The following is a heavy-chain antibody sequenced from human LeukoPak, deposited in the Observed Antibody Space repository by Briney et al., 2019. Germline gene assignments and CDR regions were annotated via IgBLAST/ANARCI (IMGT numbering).Heavy chain of an antibody. CDR3: ARAILTDGYPAPFDY. CDR1: GFTFSSYG. CDR2: IRYDGSNK. V-gene: IGHV3-30*02. J-gene: IGHJ4*02. D-gene: IGHD5-24*01. Sequence: PGGSLRLSCAASGFTFSSYGMHWVRQAPGKGLEWVAFIRYDGSNKYYADSVKGRFTISRDNSKNTLYLQMNSLRAEDTAVYYCARAILTDGYPAPFDYWGQGTLVTVSS.